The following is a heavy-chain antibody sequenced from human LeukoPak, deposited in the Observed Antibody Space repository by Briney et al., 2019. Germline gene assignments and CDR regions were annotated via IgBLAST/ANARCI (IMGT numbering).Heavy chain of an antibody. CDR2: INPNSGGT. Sequence: ASVKVSCKASGYSFTGYYMHWVRQAPGRGLEWMGWINPNSGGTNYAQKFQGRVTMTRDTSISTVYMELSSLRSDDAAVYFCATEGGPGLDFWGQGTLVTVSS. V-gene: IGHV1-2*02. J-gene: IGHJ4*02. CDR1: GYSFTGYY. D-gene: IGHD1-14*01. CDR3: ATEGGPGLDF.